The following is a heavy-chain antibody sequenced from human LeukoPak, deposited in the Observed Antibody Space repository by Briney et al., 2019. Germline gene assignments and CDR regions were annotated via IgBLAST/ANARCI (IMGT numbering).Heavy chain of an antibody. D-gene: IGHD3-10*01. CDR3: ARDGVGWYYYGSGSPPLYGMDV. J-gene: IGHJ6*02. CDR2: ISSSSSYI. Sequence: GGSLRLSCAASGFTFSSYSMNWVRQAPGKGLEWVSSISSSSSYIYYADSVKGRFTISRDNAKTSLYLQMNSLRAEDTAVYYCARDGVGWYYYGSGSPPLYGMDVWGQGTTVTVSS. V-gene: IGHV3-21*01. CDR1: GFTFSSYS.